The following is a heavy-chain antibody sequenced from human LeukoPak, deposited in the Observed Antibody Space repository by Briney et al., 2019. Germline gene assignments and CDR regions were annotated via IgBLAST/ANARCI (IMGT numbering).Heavy chain of an antibody. J-gene: IGHJ6*02. Sequence: GESLQISCKGSGYSFTSYWIGWVRQMPGKGLEWMGIIYPGDSDTRYSPSFQGQVTISADKSISTAYLQWSSLKASDTAMYYCARHRLYGGNDYYYYGMDVWGQGTTVTVSS. CDR3: ARHRLYGGNDYYYYGMDV. CDR2: IYPGDSDT. CDR1: GYSFTSYW. D-gene: IGHD4-23*01. V-gene: IGHV5-51*01.